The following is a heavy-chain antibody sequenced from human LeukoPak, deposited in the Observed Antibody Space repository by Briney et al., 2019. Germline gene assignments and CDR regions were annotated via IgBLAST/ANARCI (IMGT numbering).Heavy chain of an antibody. D-gene: IGHD2-15*01. CDR3: ARVLETDCRGGSCYSGLDY. J-gene: IGHJ4*02. CDR1: GFTFSSYS. CDR2: ISSSSSTI. V-gene: IGHV3-48*04. Sequence: GGSLRLSCAASGFTFSSYSMNWVRQAPGKGLEWDSYISSSSSTIYYADSVKGRFTISRDNAKNSLYLQMNSLRAEDTAVYYCARVLETDCRGGSCYSGLDYWGQGTLSPSPQ.